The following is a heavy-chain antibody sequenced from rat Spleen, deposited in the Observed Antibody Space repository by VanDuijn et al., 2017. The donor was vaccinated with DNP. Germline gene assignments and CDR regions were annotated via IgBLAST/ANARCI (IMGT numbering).Heavy chain of an antibody. V-gene: IGHV6-8*01. Sequence: EVQLVETGGSLVQPGKSLKLTCATSGFTFSNAWMYWVRQSPEKQLEWVAQIKAKSNNYVTYYAESVKGRFTISRDDSKSSVYLQMDNLRSEDTATYFCATYYGFNSYFFDYWGQGVMVTVSS. CDR1: GFTFSNAW. J-gene: IGHJ2*01. CDR2: IKAKSNNYVT. CDR3: ATYYGFNSYFFDY. D-gene: IGHD1-9*01.